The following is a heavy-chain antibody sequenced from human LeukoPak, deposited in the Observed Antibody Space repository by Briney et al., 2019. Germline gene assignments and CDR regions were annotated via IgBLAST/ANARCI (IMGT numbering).Heavy chain of an antibody. D-gene: IGHD6-19*01. CDR1: PGITFSDYW. CDR2: IRQDGREK. Sequence: QAGGSLRLSCAASPGITFSDYWMNLVRQAPGEGLEWVAIIRQDGREKLYFDSVKGRFTISRDNAKSSVYLQINSLRAEDTAVYYCVGGIGWQPDYWGQGTLVTVSS. V-gene: IGHV3-7*03. J-gene: IGHJ4*02. CDR3: VGGIGWQPDY.